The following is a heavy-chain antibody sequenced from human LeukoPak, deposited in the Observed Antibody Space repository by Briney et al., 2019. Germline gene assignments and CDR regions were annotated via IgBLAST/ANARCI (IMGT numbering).Heavy chain of an antibody. D-gene: IGHD4-17*01. V-gene: IGHV1-69*06. CDR1: GGTFSSYA. Sequence: GSSVKVSCKASGGTFSSYAISWVRQAPGQGLEWMGGIIPIFGTANYAQKFQGRVTITADKSTSTAYMELSSPRSEDTAVYYCATEVRSYYYYYMDVWGKGTTVTVSS. J-gene: IGHJ6*03. CDR2: IIPIFGTA. CDR3: ATEVRSYYYYYMDV.